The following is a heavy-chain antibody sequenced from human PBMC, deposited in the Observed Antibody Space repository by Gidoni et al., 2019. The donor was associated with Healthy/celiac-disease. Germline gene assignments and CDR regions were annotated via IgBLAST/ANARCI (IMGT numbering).Heavy chain of an antibody. Sequence: EVQLVESGGGLVQPGGSLRLSCSASGFTFSSYSMNWVRQAPGKGLEWVSYISSSRSTIYYADSVKGRFTISRDNAKNSLYLQMNSLRAEDTAVYYCARALWFGELLSYYYGMDVWGQGTTVTVSS. CDR3: ARALWFGELLSYYYGMDV. J-gene: IGHJ6*02. CDR2: ISSSRSTI. V-gene: IGHV3-48*01. CDR1: GFTFSSYS. D-gene: IGHD3-10*01.